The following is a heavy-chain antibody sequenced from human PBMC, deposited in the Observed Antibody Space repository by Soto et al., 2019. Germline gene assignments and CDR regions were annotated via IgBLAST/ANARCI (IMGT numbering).Heavy chain of an antibody. Sequence: QVQLVQSGAEVKKPGSSVKVSCEASGGRFTNYIFTWVRQAPGQGLEWMRRSIPIKGTADYALKFQDRVSMTADKSTNRVHMEMRSLRPDDTAVYYCAKSLVFVDHGYMDVWGKGTTVTVSS. V-gene: IGHV1-69*08. CDR1: GGRFTNYI. CDR2: SIPIKGTA. J-gene: IGHJ6*03. CDR3: AKSLVFVDHGYMDV. D-gene: IGHD2-21*01.